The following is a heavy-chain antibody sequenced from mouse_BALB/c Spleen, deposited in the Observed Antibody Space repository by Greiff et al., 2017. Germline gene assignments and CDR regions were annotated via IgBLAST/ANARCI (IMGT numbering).Heavy chain of an antibody. J-gene: IGHJ4*01. V-gene: IGHV5-6-4*01. CDR1: GFTFSSYT. D-gene: IGHD1-1*01. CDR3: TRDDGHYYAMDY. CDR2: ISSGGSYT. Sequence: EVQLVESGGGLVQPGGSLKLSCAASGFTFSSYTMSWVRQTPEKRLEWVATISSGGSYTYYPDSVKGRFTISRDNAKNTLYLQMSSLKSEDTAMYYCTRDDGHYYAMDYWGQGTSVTVSS.